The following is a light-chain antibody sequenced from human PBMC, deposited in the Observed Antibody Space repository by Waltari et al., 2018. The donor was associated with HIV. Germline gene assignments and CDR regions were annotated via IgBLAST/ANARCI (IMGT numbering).Light chain of an antibody. CDR2: KDS. CDR3: QSADSSGSPYVV. Sequence: SYELTQPTSVSVSPGQTARITCSGDALPTQYTYCYQQKPGQAHVLVIYKDSERPSGIPERFSGSNSGTTVTLTISGVQAEDEADYYCQSADSSGSPYVVFGGGTKLTVL. CDR1: ALPTQY. V-gene: IGLV3-25*03. J-gene: IGLJ2*01.